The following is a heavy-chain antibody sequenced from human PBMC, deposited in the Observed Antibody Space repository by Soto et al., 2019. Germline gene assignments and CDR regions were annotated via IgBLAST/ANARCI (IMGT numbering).Heavy chain of an antibody. CDR1: GFSLSTSGVG. CDR2: IYWDDDK. D-gene: IGHD2-15*01. Sequence: SGPTLVNPTQTLTLTCTFSGFSLSTSGVGVGWIRQPPGKALEWLALIYWDDDKRYSPSLKSRLTITKDTSKNQVVLTMTNMDPVDTATYYCAHFPHYCSGGSCYSYYFDYWGQGTLVTSPQ. J-gene: IGHJ4*02. CDR3: AHFPHYCSGGSCYSYYFDY. V-gene: IGHV2-5*02.